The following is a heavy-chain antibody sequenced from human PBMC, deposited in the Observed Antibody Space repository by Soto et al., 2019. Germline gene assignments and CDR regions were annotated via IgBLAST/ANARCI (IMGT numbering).Heavy chain of an antibody. CDR2: IFYSGDT. D-gene: IGHD6-19*01. Sequence: SETLSLTCSVSGGAISGHYWTWIRQPPGKGLEWIGYIFYSGDTNYNPSLKSRVTISVDTSKNQFSLKLSSVTTADTALYYCARVGSSGWSPHYWXRGTLVTAPQ. J-gene: IGHJ4*02. CDR3: ARVGSSGWSPHY. CDR1: GGAISGHY. V-gene: IGHV4-59*11.